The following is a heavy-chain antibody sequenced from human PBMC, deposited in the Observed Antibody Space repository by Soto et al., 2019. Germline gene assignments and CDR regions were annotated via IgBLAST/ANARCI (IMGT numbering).Heavy chain of an antibody. D-gene: IGHD3-16*01. CDR1: GGSISSSSFH. CDR3: ARLGAQEIDP. V-gene: IGHV4-61*05. CDR2: IYYSGST. Sequence: PSETLSLTCTVSGGSISSSSFHWVWIRQPPGKGLEWIGYIYYSGSTYYNPSLKSRVTISVDTSKNQFSLKLSSVTAADTAVYYCARLGAQEIDPWGQGTLVTVSS. J-gene: IGHJ5*02.